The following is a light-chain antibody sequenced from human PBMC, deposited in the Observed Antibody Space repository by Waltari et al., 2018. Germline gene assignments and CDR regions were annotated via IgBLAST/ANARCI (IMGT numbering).Light chain of an antibody. J-gene: IGKJ2*01. CDR2: GSS. CDR3: QQYGRSWNT. Sequence: EIVLTQSPGTLSFSPGGRATLSCRASQSVSSNYLAWYQQRPGQAPRLLIHGSSSRATGIPDRFSGSGSGTDFTLTISRLEPEDFAVYYCQQYGRSWNTFGQGTKLEIK. CDR1: QSVSSNY. V-gene: IGKV3-20*01.